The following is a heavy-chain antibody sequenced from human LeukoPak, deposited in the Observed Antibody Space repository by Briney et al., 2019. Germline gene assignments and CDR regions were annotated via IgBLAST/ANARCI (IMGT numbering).Heavy chain of an antibody. CDR3: ARNEALRGMDV. CDR1: GFTVSSNY. J-gene: IGHJ6*02. Sequence: GGSLRLSCAASGFTVSSNYMSWVRQAPGKGLEWVSVIYSGGSTYYADSVKGRFTISRDNSKNTLYLQMNSLRAEDTAVYYCARNEALRGMDVWGQGTTVTVSS. D-gene: IGHD5/OR15-5a*01. CDR2: IYSGGST. V-gene: IGHV3-66*01.